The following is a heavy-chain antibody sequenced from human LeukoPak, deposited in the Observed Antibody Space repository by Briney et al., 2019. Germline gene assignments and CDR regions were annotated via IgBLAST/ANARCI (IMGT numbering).Heavy chain of an antibody. CDR2: IIPIFGTA. D-gene: IGHD3-10*01. CDR1: GGTFSSYA. CDR3: ARGRSTMVRGVIYYYYMDV. J-gene: IGHJ6*03. V-gene: IGHV1-69*05. Sequence: GASVKVSCKASGGTFSSYAISWVRQAPGQGLEWMGGIIPIFGTANYAQKFQGRVTITTDESTSTAYMELSSLRSEDTAVYYCARGRSTMVRGVIYYYYMDVWGKGTTVTVS.